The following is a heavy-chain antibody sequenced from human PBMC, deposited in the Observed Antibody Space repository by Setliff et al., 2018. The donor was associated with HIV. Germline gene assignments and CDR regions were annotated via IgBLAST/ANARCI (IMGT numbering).Heavy chain of an antibody. V-gene: IGHV4-4*07. CDR2: FSSSGST. D-gene: IGHD5-12*01. CDR1: GGSINNFY. J-gene: IGHJ4*02. CDR3: ARGVFSGYDKGIDY. Sequence: SETLSLTCTVSGGSINNFYWSWIRQPPGKGLEWIGRFSSSGSTNYNPSLKSRVTISVDTSKNQFSLKLSSVTAADTAVYYCARGVFSGYDKGIDYWGQGTLVTVSS.